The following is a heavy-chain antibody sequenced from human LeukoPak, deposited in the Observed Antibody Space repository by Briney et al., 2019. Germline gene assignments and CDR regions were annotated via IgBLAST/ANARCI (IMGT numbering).Heavy chain of an antibody. CDR3: ARALWLGGGFFDY. Sequence: GGSLRLSCAASGFTFSDYYMSWIRQAPGKGVEWVSHISSSGSTRYYADSMKSRFTIFRDNANNSLYLQMNSLRAEDTAVYYCARALWLGGGFFDYWGQGILVTVSS. CDR1: GFTFSDYY. CDR2: ISSSGSTR. D-gene: IGHD3-10*01. J-gene: IGHJ4*02. V-gene: IGHV3-11*04.